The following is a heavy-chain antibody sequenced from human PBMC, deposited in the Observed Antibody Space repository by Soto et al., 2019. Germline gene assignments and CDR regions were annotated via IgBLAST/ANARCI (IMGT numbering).Heavy chain of an antibody. CDR1: GGTFSGYA. J-gene: IGHJ6*02. Sequence: ASVKVSCKASGGTFSGYAISWVRQAPGQGLEWMGGIIPIFGTANYAQKFQGRVTITADESTSTAYMELSSLRSEDTAVYYCARDGAAAARVYGMDVWGQGTTVTVSS. CDR2: IIPIFGTA. CDR3: ARDGAAAARVYGMDV. V-gene: IGHV1-69*13. D-gene: IGHD6-13*01.